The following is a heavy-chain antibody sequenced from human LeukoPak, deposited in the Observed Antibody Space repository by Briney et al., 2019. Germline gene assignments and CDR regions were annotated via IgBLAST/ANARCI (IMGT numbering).Heavy chain of an antibody. D-gene: IGHD1-1*01. V-gene: IGHV3-7*01. CDR1: GFTFGSYW. Sequence: GGSLRLSCAASGFTFGSYWMSWVRQAPGKGLEWVANIKQDGSEKYYVDSVKGRFTISRDNAKNSLYLQMNSLRAEDTAVYYCARMVQLERRRAFDIWGQGTMVTVSS. J-gene: IGHJ3*02. CDR3: ARMVQLERRRAFDI. CDR2: IKQDGSEK.